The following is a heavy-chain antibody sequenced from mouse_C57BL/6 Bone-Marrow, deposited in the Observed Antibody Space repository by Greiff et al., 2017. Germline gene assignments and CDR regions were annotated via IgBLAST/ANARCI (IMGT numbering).Heavy chain of an antibody. CDR1: GYTFTSYW. V-gene: IGHV1-69*01. CDR2: IDPSDSYT. Sequence: VQLQQPGAELVMPGASVKLSCKASGYTFTSYWMHWVKQRPGQGLEWIGEIDPSDSYTNYNQKFKGKSTLTVDKSSSTAYMQLSSLTSEDSAVYYCARGETAQATRGAMDYWGQGTSVTVSS. J-gene: IGHJ4*01. D-gene: IGHD3-2*02. CDR3: ARGETAQATRGAMDY.